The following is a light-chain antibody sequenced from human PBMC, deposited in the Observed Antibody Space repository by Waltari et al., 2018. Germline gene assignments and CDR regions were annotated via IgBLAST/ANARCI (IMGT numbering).Light chain of an antibody. CDR1: QSVGRS. V-gene: IGKV3-20*01. Sequence: CRASQSVGRSLAWYEQKPGQAPRLLIDGASSRATGIPDRFSGSGSGTDFSLTISRLAPDDLAVYYCQHYVRLPVTFGQGTKVEI. J-gene: IGKJ1*01. CDR3: QHYVRLPVT. CDR2: GAS.